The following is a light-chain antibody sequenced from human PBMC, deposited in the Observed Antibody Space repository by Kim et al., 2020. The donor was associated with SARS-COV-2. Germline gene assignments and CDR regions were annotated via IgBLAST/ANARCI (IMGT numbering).Light chain of an antibody. V-gene: IGKV1-39*01. J-gene: IGKJ1*01. CDR2: AAS. CDR3: QQSYSTRWT. Sequence: DIQMTQSPSSLSASVGDRVTITCRASQSISSYLNWYQQRPGKAPKLLIYAASSLQSGVPSRFSGSGSGTDFTLTISSLQPEDVATYYCQQSYSTRWTFGQGTKVDIK. CDR1: QSISSY.